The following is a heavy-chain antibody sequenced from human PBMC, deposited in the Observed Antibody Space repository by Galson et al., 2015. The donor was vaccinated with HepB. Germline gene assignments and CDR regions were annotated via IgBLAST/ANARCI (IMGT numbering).Heavy chain of an antibody. J-gene: IGHJ4*02. CDR2: ISYDGSNK. Sequence: SLRLSCAASGFTFSSYGMHWVRQAPGKGLEWVAVISYDGSNKYYADSVKGRFTISRDNSKNTLYLQMNSLRAEDTAVYYCAKDPQGYYDSSGYPGDYWGQGTLVTVSS. CDR1: GFTFSSYG. CDR3: AKDPQGYYDSSGYPGDY. D-gene: IGHD3-22*01. V-gene: IGHV3-30*18.